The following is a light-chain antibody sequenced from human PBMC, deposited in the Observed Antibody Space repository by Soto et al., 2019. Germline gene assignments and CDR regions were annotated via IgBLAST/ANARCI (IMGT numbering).Light chain of an antibody. CDR2: KAS. V-gene: IGKV1-5*03. Sequence: DIQMTQSPSTLSASVGDRVSITCRASQTISSWLAWYQQKPGKAPKLLVYKASTLESGVPSRFSGSASGTEFTLTISSLQPDDFATYYCQQYSVYPWTSGQGTKIDVK. J-gene: IGKJ1*01. CDR1: QTISSW. CDR3: QQYSVYPWT.